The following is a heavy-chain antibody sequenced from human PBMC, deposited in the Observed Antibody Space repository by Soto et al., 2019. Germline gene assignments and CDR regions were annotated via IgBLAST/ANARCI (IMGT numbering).Heavy chain of an antibody. D-gene: IGHD6-19*01. J-gene: IGHJ4*02. Sequence: VQLLESGGGSVQPGGSLRLSCAASGFTFSSYGMHWVRQAPGKGLEWVAVISYDGSNKYYADSVKGRFTISRDNSKNTLYLQMNSLRAEDTAVYYCAKEDSSGWYSFDYWGQGTLVTVSS. V-gene: IGHV3-30*18. CDR3: AKEDSSGWYSFDY. CDR2: ISYDGSNK. CDR1: GFTFSSYG.